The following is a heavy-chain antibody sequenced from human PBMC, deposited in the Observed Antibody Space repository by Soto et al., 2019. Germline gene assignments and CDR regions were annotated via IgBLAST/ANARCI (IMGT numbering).Heavy chain of an antibody. Sequence: QVHLVQSGAVVENPAASVKVSCKASGYTFTNFGINWVRQAPGQGLEWMGWITPYNANANDPQKHQDRLTIPTDTSTNTAYLELMSLRSDDTAVYFCARARMFSGAHHDYWGQGTRVTVSS. D-gene: IGHD1-26*01. CDR2: ITPYNANA. CDR1: GYTFTNFG. J-gene: IGHJ4*02. V-gene: IGHV1-18*04. CDR3: ARARMFSGAHHDY.